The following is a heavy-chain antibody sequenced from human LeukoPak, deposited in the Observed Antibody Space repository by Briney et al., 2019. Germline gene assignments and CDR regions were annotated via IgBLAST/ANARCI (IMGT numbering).Heavy chain of an antibody. CDR2: INLSGST. D-gene: IGHD3-3*02. CDR1: VGSLSSGRYY. V-gene: IGHV4-61*09. J-gene: IGHJ6*03. Sequence: PSQTLSLTCTVSVGSLSSGRYYWSWIRPPPGKRLEWIGEINLSGSTNNNPPPTRRVTISEYTRKKKISLKLSSLTPPHTAPYYCVRGVSIHFHYYYFYMDGWGKGTTVTVYS. CDR3: VRGVSIHFHYYYFYMDG.